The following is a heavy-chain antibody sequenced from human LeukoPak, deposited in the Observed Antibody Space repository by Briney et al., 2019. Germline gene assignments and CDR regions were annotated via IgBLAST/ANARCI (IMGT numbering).Heavy chain of an antibody. D-gene: IGHD5-18*01. Sequence: SGPTLVNPTQTLTLTCTFSGFSLSTSGVGVGWIRQPPGKALEWLALIYWDDDKRYSPSLKSRLTITKDTSKNQVVLTMTNMDPVDTATYYCAHRASIQLWIRAPGAFDIWGQGTMVTVSS. V-gene: IGHV2-5*02. CDR3: AHRASIQLWIRAPGAFDI. CDR1: GFSLSTSGVG. J-gene: IGHJ3*02. CDR2: IYWDDDK.